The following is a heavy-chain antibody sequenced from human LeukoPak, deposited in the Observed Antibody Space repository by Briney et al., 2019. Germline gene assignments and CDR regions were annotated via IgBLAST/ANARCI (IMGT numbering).Heavy chain of an antibody. CDR3: AREGSGYSGYDHNWFDP. J-gene: IGHJ5*02. CDR1: GGTFSSYA. V-gene: IGHV1-69*06. D-gene: IGHD5-12*01. CDR2: IIPIFGTA. Sequence: ASVKVSCKASGGTFSSYAISWVRQAPGQGLEWMGGIIPIFGTANYAQKFQGRVTITADKSTSTAYMELSSLRSEDTAVYYCAREGSGYSGYDHNWFDPWGQGTLVTVSS.